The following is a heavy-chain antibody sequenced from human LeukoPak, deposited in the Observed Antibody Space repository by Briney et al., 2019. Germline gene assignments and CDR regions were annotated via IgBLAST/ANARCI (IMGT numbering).Heavy chain of an antibody. Sequence: GGSLRLSCAASGFTFSSYGMHWVRQAPGKGLEWVAVISYDGSNKYYADSVKGRFTISRDNSKNTLYLQMNSLRAEDTAAYYCAKDTRNQWLPDDAFDIWGQGTMVTVSS. V-gene: IGHV3-30*18. D-gene: IGHD6-19*01. J-gene: IGHJ3*02. CDR3: AKDTRNQWLPDDAFDI. CDR1: GFTFSSYG. CDR2: ISYDGSNK.